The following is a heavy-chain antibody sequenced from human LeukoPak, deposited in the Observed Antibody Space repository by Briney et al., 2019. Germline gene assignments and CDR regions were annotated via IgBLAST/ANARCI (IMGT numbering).Heavy chain of an antibody. J-gene: IGHJ4*02. D-gene: IGHD5-12*01. CDR2: IYHSGST. Sequence: SGTLSLTCAVSGGSISSSNWWSWVRQPPGKGLEWIGEIYHSGSTNYNPSLKSRVTISVDTSKNQFSLKLSSVTAADTAVYYCARDFLGYSGYDYVRYFDYWGQGTLVTVSS. V-gene: IGHV4-4*02. CDR3: ARDFLGYSGYDYVRYFDY. CDR1: GGSISSSNW.